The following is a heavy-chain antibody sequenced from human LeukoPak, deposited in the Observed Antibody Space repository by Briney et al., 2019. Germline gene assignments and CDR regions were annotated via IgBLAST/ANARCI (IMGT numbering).Heavy chain of an antibody. D-gene: IGHD3-22*01. J-gene: IGHJ4*02. V-gene: IGHV3-30*04. Sequence: GGSLRLSCAASGFTFSSYAMHWVRQAPGKGLEWVAVISYDGSNKYYADSVKGRFTISRDNSKNTLYLQMNSLRAEDTAVYYCAKANHYYDSSGYYDGIDYWGQGTLVTVSS. CDR2: ISYDGSNK. CDR3: AKANHYYDSSGYYDGIDY. CDR1: GFTFSSYA.